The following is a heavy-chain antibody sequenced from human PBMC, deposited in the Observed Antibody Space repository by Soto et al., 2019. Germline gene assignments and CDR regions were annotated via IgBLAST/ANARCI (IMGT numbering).Heavy chain of an antibody. V-gene: IGHV4-34*01. Sequence: QVQLQQWGAGLLKPSETLSLTCAVYGGSFSGYYWTWIRQPPGTGLEWIGEINHSGSTNYNPSLKSRVTLSVDPSKNPFSPKLTSVTAADPAVDYCARDKITGLFDYWGQGTLVTVSS. CDR1: GGSFSGYY. J-gene: IGHJ4*02. CDR3: ARDKITGLFDY. D-gene: IGHD2-8*02. CDR2: INHSGST.